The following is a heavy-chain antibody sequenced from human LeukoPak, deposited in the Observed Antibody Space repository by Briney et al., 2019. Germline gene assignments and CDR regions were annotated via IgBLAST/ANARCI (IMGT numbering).Heavy chain of an antibody. CDR1: GFTFSSYD. J-gene: IGHJ2*01. CDR3: ARARIAAVNWYFDL. CDR2: IGTAGDT. V-gene: IGHV3-13*01. Sequence: GGSLRLSCAASGFTFSSYDMHWVRQATGKGLEWVSAIGTAGDTYYPGSVKGRFTISRENAKNSLYLQMNSLRAGDTAVYYCARARIAAVNWYFDLWGRGTLVTVSS. D-gene: IGHD6-13*01.